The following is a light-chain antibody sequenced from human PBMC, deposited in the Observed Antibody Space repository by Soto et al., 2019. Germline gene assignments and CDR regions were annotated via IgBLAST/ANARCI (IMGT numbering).Light chain of an antibody. Sequence: EIVMTQSPATLSVSPGERATLSCRASQSVGSNLAWYQQKPGQAPRFLIYGASTRATGIPARFSGSGSGTEFTLTISSLQSEDFAVYYCQQYDNWPLTFGGGTKVDIK. CDR1: QSVGSN. CDR3: QQYDNWPLT. CDR2: GAS. J-gene: IGKJ4*01. V-gene: IGKV3-15*01.